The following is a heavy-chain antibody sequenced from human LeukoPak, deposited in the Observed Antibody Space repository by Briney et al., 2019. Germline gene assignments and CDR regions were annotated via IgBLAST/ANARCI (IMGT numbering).Heavy chain of an antibody. D-gene: IGHD3-22*01. J-gene: IGHJ4*02. CDR1: GFTFSSYA. CDR3: AKDQVAYDSSGYCDY. V-gene: IGHV3-23*01. CDR2: ISGSGGST. Sequence: GGSLGLSCAASGFTFSSYAMSWVRQAPGKGREWVSAISGSGGSTYYADSVKGRFTISRDNSKNTLYLQMNSLRAEDTAVYYCAKDQVAYDSSGYCDYWGQGTLVTVSS.